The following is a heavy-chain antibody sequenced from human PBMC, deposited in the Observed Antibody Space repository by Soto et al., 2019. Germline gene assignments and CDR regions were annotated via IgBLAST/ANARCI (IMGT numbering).Heavy chain of an antibody. D-gene: IGHD6-13*01. V-gene: IGHV3-23*01. CDR1: GFTFSSYV. Sequence: EVQLLESGGGLVQPGGSLRLSCAASGFTFSSYVRSWVRQAPGKGLEWVSAISGSGGSTYYADSVKGRFTISRDNSKNTLYLQMNSLRAEDTAVYYCAKAAAEQQLETHWGQGTLVTVSS. CDR2: ISGSGGST. J-gene: IGHJ4*02. CDR3: AKAAAEQQLETH.